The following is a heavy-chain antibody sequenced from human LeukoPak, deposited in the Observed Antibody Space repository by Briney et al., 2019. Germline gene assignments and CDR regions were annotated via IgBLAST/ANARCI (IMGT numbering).Heavy chain of an antibody. CDR3: ARPSHYYYYYYMEV. CDR1: GGSISSSSYY. CDR2: IYYNEST. J-gene: IGHJ6*03. Sequence: PSETLSLTCAVSGGSISSSSYYWGWIRQPPGKGLEWIGRIYYNESTYYNPSLTSRVTKSLDTSTNEFSLKLTDVTAPDRAVHYFARPSHYYYYYYMEVWGKGATVTI. V-gene: IGHV4-39*01.